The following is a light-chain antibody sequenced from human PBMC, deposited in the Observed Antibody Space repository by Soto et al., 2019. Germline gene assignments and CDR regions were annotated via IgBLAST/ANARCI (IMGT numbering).Light chain of an antibody. CDR1: QSISTC. Sequence: DIQMTQSPSSLSASVGDRVTITCRASQSISTCLNWYQQKPGKAPRLLIYAASTLQSGVPSRFSGGGSGTEFTLTISSLQPEDFATYYCQQLSISLRAFGGGTKVEIK. V-gene: IGKV1-39*01. CDR2: AAS. J-gene: IGKJ4*01. CDR3: QQLSISLRA.